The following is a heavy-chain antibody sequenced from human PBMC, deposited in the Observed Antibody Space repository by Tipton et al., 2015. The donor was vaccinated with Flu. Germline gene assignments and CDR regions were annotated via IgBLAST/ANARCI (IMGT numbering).Heavy chain of an antibody. CDR1: GFAVSAYW. CDR3: AKDFGGRSDS. J-gene: IGHJ4*02. Sequence: SLRLSCAAPGFAVSAYWMHWVRQAPGKGLEWVSRINRDGTTINYAGSVKGRFAISRDHAKNTIYLQMNSLRLDDTALYYCAKDFGGRSDSWGQGTLVIVSS. V-gene: IGHV3-74*01. CDR2: INRDGTTI. D-gene: IGHD2-21*01.